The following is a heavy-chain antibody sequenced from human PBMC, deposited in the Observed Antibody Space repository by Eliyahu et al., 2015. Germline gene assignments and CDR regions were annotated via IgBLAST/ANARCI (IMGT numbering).Heavy chain of an antibody. D-gene: IGHD4-17*01. J-gene: IGHJ6*02. Sequence: EAQLVESGGGLVQPGRSVTLXCLTSGFNFXPXAXPWVRQAPGKGLEWVSVIRDKASGGTTEIAASVKGRFTISRDDSKSIAYLKMDSLKSEDTAVYYCIRNRMYGDHYYYYGMDVWGQGTTVTVSS. V-gene: IGHV3-49*04. CDR2: IRDKASGGTT. CDR3: IRNRMYGDHYYYYGMDV. CDR1: GFNFXPXA.